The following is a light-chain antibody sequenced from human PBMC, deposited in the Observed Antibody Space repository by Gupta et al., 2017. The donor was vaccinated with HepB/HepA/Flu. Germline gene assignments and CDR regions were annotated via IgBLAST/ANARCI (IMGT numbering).Light chain of an antibody. CDR3: QHFHSYPWT. CDR1: DNVNRW. Sequence: IQMIQLPSTLSAFIGHRVTITCRASDNVNRWLAWYQQKPGRAPKLLINQASNLENGVSSRFRGSGPGTEFTLTISSLQPDDFATYYCQHFHSYPWTFGQGTKVEVK. V-gene: IGKV1-5*03. J-gene: IGKJ1*01. CDR2: QAS.